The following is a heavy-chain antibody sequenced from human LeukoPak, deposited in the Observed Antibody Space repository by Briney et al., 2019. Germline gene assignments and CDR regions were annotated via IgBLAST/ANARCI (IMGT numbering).Heavy chain of an antibody. CDR1: GGSISSSSYY. V-gene: IGHV4-31*03. D-gene: IGHD3-22*01. CDR2: IYYSGST. J-gene: IGHJ3*02. Sequence: SETLSLTCTVSGGSISSSSYYWSWIRQHPGKGLEWIGYIYYSGSTYYNPSLKSRVTISVDTSKNQFSLKLSSVTAADTAVYYCARGRSSGPQWDPEKDAFDIWGQGTMVTVSS. CDR3: ARGRSSGPQWDPEKDAFDI.